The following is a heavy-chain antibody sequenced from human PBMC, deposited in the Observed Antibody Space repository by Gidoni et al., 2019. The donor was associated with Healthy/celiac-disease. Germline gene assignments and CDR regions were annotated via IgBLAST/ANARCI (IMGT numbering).Heavy chain of an antibody. D-gene: IGHD5-18*01. J-gene: IGHJ4*02. CDR3: ARRGYSYGFRSGWNLFDY. Sequence: QVQLQQWGAGLLKPSETLSLTCAVYGGSFSGYYWSWIRQPPGKGLEWIGEINHSGSTNYNPSLKSRVTISVDTSKNQCSLKLSSVTAADTAVYYCARRGYSYGFRSGWNLFDYWGQGTLVTVSS. CDR2: INHSGST. V-gene: IGHV4-34*01. CDR1: GGSFSGYY.